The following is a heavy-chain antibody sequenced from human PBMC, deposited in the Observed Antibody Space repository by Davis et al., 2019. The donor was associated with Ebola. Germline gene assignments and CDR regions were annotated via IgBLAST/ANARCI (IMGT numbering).Heavy chain of an antibody. CDR3: ARVVSGY. J-gene: IGHJ4*02. V-gene: IGHV3-7*03. D-gene: IGHD6-19*01. CDR1: GFTFSDYY. Sequence: PGGSLRLSCAASGFTFSDYYMSWIRQAPGKGLEWVATIKKDGIQKYYVDSVKGRFIISRDNAKNSLYLQMNSLRDEDTAVYYCARVVSGYWGQGLLVTVSS. CDR2: IKKDGIQK.